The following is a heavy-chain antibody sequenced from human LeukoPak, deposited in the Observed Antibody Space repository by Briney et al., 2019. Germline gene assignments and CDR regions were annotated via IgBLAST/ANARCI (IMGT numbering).Heavy chain of an antibody. V-gene: IGHV4-34*01. CDR3: ARKDPGYSGYSDFDY. D-gene: IGHD5-12*01. Sequence: PSETLSLTCAVYGGSFSGYYWSWIRQPPGKGLEWIGEINHSGSTSYNPSLKSRVTISVDTSKNQFSLKLSSVTAADTAIYYCARKDPGYSGYSDFDYWGQGTLVTVSS. CDR1: GGSFSGYY. CDR2: INHSGST. J-gene: IGHJ4*02.